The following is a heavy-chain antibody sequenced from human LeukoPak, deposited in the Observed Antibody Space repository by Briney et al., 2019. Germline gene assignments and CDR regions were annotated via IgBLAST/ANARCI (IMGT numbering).Heavy chain of an antibody. D-gene: IGHD2-15*01. CDR1: IGSISSDTYF. V-gene: IGHV4-61*02. CDR2: MSSSGRS. J-gene: IGHJ5*02. Sequence: SETLSLTCTVSIGSISSDTYFWSWIRQPAGKGLEWIGRMSSSGRSDYNPSLKSRVTISVDMSKNQVSMKLSSVTAADTAVYYCAKGATPPWFDPWGQGTLVTVSS. CDR3: AKGATPPWFDP.